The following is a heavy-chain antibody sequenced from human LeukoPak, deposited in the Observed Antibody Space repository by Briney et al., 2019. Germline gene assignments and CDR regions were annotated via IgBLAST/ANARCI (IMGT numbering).Heavy chain of an antibody. CDR3: ARDSSSDWFDP. Sequence: SLRLSCAASGFTFYDYVMHWVRQAPGKGLEWVSGISLNSATIAYTYSVKGRFTISRDNAKNSLYLQMNSLRAEDTAVYYCARDSSSDWFDPWGQGTLVTVSS. J-gene: IGHJ5*02. CDR2: ISLNSATI. V-gene: IGHV3-9*01. D-gene: IGHD6-6*01. CDR1: GFTFYDYV.